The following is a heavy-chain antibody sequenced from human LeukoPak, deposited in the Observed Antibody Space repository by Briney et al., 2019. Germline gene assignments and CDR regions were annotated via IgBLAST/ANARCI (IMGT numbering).Heavy chain of an antibody. D-gene: IGHD5-18*01. Sequence: ASGKVSCKASGYTLTSYGISWVRQAPGEGLEWMGWISAYNGNTNYAQKLQGSVTMTTDTSTSTAYMELRSLRSDDTAVYYCARDGRRGYSYTWGQGTLVTVSS. CDR1: GYTLTSYG. V-gene: IGHV1-18*01. CDR2: ISAYNGNT. J-gene: IGHJ5*02. CDR3: ARDGRRGYSYT.